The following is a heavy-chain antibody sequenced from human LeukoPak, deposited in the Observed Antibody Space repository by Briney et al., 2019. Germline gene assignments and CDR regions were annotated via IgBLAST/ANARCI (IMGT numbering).Heavy chain of an antibody. CDR1: GYTFTGYY. D-gene: IGHD6-19*01. V-gene: IGHV1-2*02. CDR2: INPNSGGT. J-gene: IGHJ4*02. CDR3: ARSCRGSGWYTQSDY. Sequence: ASVKVSCKASGYTFTGYYMHWVRQAPGQGLEWMGWINPNSGGTNYAQKFQGRVTMTRDTSISTAYMELSRLRSDDTAVYYCARSCRGSGWYTQSDYWGQGTLVTVSS.